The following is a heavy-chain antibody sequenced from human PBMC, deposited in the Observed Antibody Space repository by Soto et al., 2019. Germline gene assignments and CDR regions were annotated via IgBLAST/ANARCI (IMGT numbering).Heavy chain of an antibody. CDR3: AKDNGSNWAYGMDV. CDR2: INWSGGSI. Sequence: PGGSLRLSCAASGFTFSSAWLTWVRQAPGKGPEWVSGINWSGGSIGYADSVKGRFTISRENAKNTLYLQMNSLRVDDTALYYCAKDNGSNWAYGMDVWGQGTMVTVSS. V-gene: IGHV3-9*01. D-gene: IGHD4-4*01. J-gene: IGHJ6*02. CDR1: GFTFSSAW.